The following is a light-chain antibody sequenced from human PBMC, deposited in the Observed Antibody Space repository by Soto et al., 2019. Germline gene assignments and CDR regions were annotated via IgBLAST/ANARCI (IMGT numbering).Light chain of an antibody. CDR3: QQYGSSPPIT. V-gene: IGKV3-20*01. CDR2: GAS. J-gene: IGKJ5*01. CDR1: QSVSSSY. Sequence: EIVLTQSPGTLSLSPRERATLSCRASQSVSSSYLAWYQQKPGQAPRLLIYGASSRATGIPDRFSGSGSGTDFTLTISRLEPEDFAVYYCQQYGSSPPITFGQGTRLEI.